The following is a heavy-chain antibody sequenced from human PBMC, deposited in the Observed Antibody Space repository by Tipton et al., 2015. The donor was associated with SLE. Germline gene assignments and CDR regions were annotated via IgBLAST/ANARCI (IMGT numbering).Heavy chain of an antibody. D-gene: IGHD3-22*01. V-gene: IGHV3-7*01. CDR3: AKDLRSDYYDSSGFGY. CDR1: GFTFSSYW. Sequence: SLRLSCAASGFTFSSYWMSWVRQAPGKGLEWVANIKQDGSEKYYADSVKGRFTISRDNSKNTLYLQMNSLRAEDTAVYYCAKDLRSDYYDSSGFGYWGQGTLVTVSS. CDR2: IKQDGSEK. J-gene: IGHJ4*02.